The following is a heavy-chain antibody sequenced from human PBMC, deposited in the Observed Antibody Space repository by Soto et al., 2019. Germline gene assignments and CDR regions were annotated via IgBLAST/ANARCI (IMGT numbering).Heavy chain of an antibody. Sequence: GGSLRLSCAASGFTFSTYGMHWVRQAPGKGLEWVSHMNADGSTTLYVDSVRGRFTISRDNAKSSLFLQMNSLGAEHTAVYYSARLSDPVHRYYGMDFCGQXTTVPVS. J-gene: IGHJ6*02. CDR3: ARLSDPVHRYYGMDF. CDR1: GFTFSTYG. V-gene: IGHV3-48*04. CDR2: MNADGSTT.